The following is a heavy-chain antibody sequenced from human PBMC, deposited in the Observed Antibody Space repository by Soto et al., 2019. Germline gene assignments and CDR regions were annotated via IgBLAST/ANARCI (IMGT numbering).Heavy chain of an antibody. Sequence: SVKVSCKDSGGTFSSYAISWVRQAPGQGLEWMGGIIPIFGTANYAQKFQGRGTITADESTSTAYMELSSLRSEDTAVYYCAREGITFGGVTNYYYYGMDVWGQGTTVTVSS. CDR3: AREGITFGGVTNYYYYGMDV. D-gene: IGHD3-16*01. V-gene: IGHV1-69*13. CDR2: IIPIFGTA. J-gene: IGHJ6*02. CDR1: GGTFSSYA.